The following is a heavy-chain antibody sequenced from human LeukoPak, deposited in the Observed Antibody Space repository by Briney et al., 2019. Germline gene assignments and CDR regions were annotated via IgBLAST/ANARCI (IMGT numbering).Heavy chain of an antibody. D-gene: IGHD6-6*01. V-gene: IGHV4-61*02. CDR3: ARDRGVPSIAARPSYFDY. CDR2: IYTSGST. J-gene: IGHJ4*02. CDR1: GGSISSGSYY. Sequence: PSQTLSLTCTVSGGSISSGSYYWSWIRQPAGKGLEWIGRIYTSGSTNYNPSLKSRVTISVDTSKNQFSLKLSSVTAADTAVYYCARDRGVPSIAARPSYFDYWGQGTLVTVSS.